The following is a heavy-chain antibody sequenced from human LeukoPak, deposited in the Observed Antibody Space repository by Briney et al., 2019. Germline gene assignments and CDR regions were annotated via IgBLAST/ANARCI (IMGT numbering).Heavy chain of an antibody. J-gene: IGHJ3*01. Sequence: SETLSLTCTVSGESISDFYWNWIRQPPGKGLEWLGYVYFGGGTDYNPALKSRVTISIDISKNQFSLKLSSVTAADTAVYYCARHQWVPALDVWGQGTLVTVSS. CDR3: ARHQWVPALDV. CDR1: GESISDFY. CDR2: VYFGGGT. D-gene: IGHD1-26*01. V-gene: IGHV4-59*08.